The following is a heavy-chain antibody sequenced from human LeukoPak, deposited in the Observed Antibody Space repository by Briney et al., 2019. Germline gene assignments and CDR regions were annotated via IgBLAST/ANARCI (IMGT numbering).Heavy chain of an antibody. V-gene: IGHV4-34*01. CDR2: INHSGST. Sequence: SETLSLTCAVYGGSFSGYYWSWIRQPPGKGLEWIGEINHSGSTNYNPSLKSRVTISVDTSKNQFSLKLSSVTAADTAVYYCARTINVLLWFGESTRVGWFDPWGQGTLVTVSS. J-gene: IGHJ5*02. D-gene: IGHD3-10*01. CDR3: ARTINVLLWFGESTRVGWFDP. CDR1: GGSFSGYY.